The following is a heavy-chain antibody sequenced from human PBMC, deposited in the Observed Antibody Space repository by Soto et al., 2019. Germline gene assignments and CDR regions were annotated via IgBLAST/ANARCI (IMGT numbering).Heavy chain of an antibody. V-gene: IGHV1-69*04. Sequence: SVKVSCKASGGTFSSYTISWVRQAPGQGLEWMGRIIPILGIANYAQKFQGRVTITADKSTSTAYMELSSLRSEDTAVYYCARDSGKYSGLCPSWGQGTQVTVSS. CDR3: ARDSGKYSGLCPS. J-gene: IGHJ5*02. CDR2: IIPILGIA. D-gene: IGHD1-26*01. CDR1: GGTFSSYT.